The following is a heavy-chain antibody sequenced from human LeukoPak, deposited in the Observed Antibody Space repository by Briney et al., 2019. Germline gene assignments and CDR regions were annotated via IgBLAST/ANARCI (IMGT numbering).Heavy chain of an antibody. Sequence: GGSLRLSCAASGFTFSRYNMKLVRQAPGKGLEWVSSISTSSSYIYYADSVKGRFTISRDNAKNSLNLQMNSLRVEDTAVYYCARDRDWNSGFDYWGQGTLVTVSS. J-gene: IGHJ4*02. CDR1: GFTFSRYN. V-gene: IGHV3-21*01. CDR2: ISTSSSYI. CDR3: ARDRDWNSGFDY. D-gene: IGHD1-7*01.